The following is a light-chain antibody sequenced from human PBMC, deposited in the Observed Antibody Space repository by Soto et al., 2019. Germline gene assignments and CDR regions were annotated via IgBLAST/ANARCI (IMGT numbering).Light chain of an antibody. CDR2: LNSDGSH. J-gene: IGLJ1*01. CDR3: QTWGTGIHV. CDR1: SGHSSYA. Sequence: HLVLTQSPSASASLGASVKLTCTLSSGHSSYAIAWHQQQPEKGPRYLMKLNSDGSHSKGDGIPDRFSGSSSGAERYLIISSLQYEDEADYYCQTWGTGIHVFGTGTKLTVL. V-gene: IGLV4-69*01.